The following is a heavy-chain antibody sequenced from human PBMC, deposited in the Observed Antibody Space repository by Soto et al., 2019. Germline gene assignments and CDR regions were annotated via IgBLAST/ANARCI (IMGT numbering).Heavy chain of an antibody. CDR3: AKDRRFWSGYSDAFDI. CDR1: GFTFSSFA. Sequence: EVQLLESGGGLVQPGGSLRLSCAASGFTFSSFAMSWVRQAPGKGLEWVSAISGSGGTTYYADSVKGRFTISRDNSKNTMYLQMNSLRAEDTAVYYCAKDRRFWSGYSDAFDIWGQGTMVTVSS. V-gene: IGHV3-23*01. CDR2: ISGSGGTT. D-gene: IGHD3-3*01. J-gene: IGHJ3*02.